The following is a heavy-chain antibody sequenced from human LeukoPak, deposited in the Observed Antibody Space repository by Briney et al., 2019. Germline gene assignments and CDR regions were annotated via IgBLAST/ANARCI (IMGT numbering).Heavy chain of an antibody. J-gene: IGHJ4*02. V-gene: IGHV3-33*01. Sequence: GRSLRLSCAASGFTFSSYGMHWVRQAPGKGLEWVAVIWYDGGNKYYADSVKGRFTISRGNSKNTLYLQMNSLRAEDTAVYYCASTSGWYEPIDYWGQGTLVTVSS. CDR3: ASTSGWYEPIDY. D-gene: IGHD6-19*01. CDR2: IWYDGGNK. CDR1: GFTFSSYG.